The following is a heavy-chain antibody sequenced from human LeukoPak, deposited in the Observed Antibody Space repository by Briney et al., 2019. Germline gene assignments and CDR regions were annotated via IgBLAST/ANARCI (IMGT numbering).Heavy chain of an antibody. CDR2: INHSGST. J-gene: IGHJ3*02. Sequence: SETLSLTCAVYGGSFSGYYWSWIRQPPGKGLEWIGEINHSGSTNYNPSLKSRVTISVDTSKNQFSLKLSSVTAADTAVYYCARGALTTSDGQQLVKDAFDIWGQGTMVTVSS. V-gene: IGHV4-34*01. D-gene: IGHD6-13*01. CDR1: GGSFSGYY. CDR3: ARGALTTSDGQQLVKDAFDI.